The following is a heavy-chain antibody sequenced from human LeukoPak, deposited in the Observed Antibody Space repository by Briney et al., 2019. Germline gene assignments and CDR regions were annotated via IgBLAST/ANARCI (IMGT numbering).Heavy chain of an antibody. CDR3: TTDLGCSGGSCYSF. Sequence: GSLRLSCAASGFTFSNAWMSWVRQTPGKGLEWVGRIKSKTDGGTTDYDAPVKGRFTISRDDSKNTLYLQMNSLKTEDTAVYYCTTDLGCSGGSCYSFWGQGTLVTVSS. CDR2: IKSKTDGGTT. V-gene: IGHV3-15*01. CDR1: GFTFSNAW. D-gene: IGHD2-15*01. J-gene: IGHJ4*02.